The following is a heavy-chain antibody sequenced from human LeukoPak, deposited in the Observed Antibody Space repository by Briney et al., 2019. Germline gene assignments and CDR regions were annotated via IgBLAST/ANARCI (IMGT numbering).Heavy chain of an antibody. CDR3: AKGAHNTFAQDIAQNFDY. J-gene: IGHJ4*02. CDR1: TITFIDYW. Sequence: SLRLSCVVSTITFIDYWMSWVRQAPGKGLEWVSGISWNSGSIGYADSVEGRFTISRDSAKNSLYLQMNSLRPEDTALYYCAKGAHNTFAQDIAQNFDYWGQGTLVTVSS. D-gene: IGHD3-16*01. CDR2: ISWNSGSI. V-gene: IGHV3-9*01.